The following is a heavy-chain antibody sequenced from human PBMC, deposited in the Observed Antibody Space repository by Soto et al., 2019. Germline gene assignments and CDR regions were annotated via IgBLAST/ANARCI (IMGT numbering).Heavy chain of an antibody. CDR1: EFTFSSSYS. J-gene: IGHJ4*02. D-gene: IGHD3-16*01. CDR2: ISSSSSTI. Sequence: GGSLRLSCVASEFTFSSSYSMNWVRQAPGKGLEWVSYISSSSSTIYYADSVKGRFTISRDNSKNTLSLQMNSLRVEDSAVYYCVPWKGDPFTWGPGTLVTVSS. CDR3: VPWKGDPFT. V-gene: IGHV3-48*04.